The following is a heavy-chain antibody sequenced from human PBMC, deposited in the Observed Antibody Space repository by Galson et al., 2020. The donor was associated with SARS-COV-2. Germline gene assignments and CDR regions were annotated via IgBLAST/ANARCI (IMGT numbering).Heavy chain of an antibody. CDR1: GFTFSSYE. CDR2: ISSSGSTI. J-gene: IGHJ6*02. V-gene: IGHV3-48*03. CDR3: ASFYYYGSGSFYYGMDV. D-gene: IGHD3-10*01. Sequence: GGSLRLSCAASGFTFSSYEMNWVRQAPGKGLEWVSYISSSGSTIYYADSVKGRFTISRDNAKNSLYLQMNSLRAEDTAVYYCASFYYYGSGSFYYGMDVWGQGTTVTVSS.